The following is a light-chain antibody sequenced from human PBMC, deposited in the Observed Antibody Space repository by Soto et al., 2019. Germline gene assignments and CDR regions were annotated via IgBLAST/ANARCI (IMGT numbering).Light chain of an antibody. V-gene: IGKV3-20*01. Sequence: EIVLTQSPGTLSLSPGERATLSCRTSQSVSSGYLAWYQQKPGQAPRLLIYGASSRATGIPDRFTGSGSGTDFTLTISRLEPEDVAVYYCQQYDSSLRTFGQGTKVEIK. CDR3: QQYDSSLRT. CDR1: QSVSSGY. CDR2: GAS. J-gene: IGKJ1*01.